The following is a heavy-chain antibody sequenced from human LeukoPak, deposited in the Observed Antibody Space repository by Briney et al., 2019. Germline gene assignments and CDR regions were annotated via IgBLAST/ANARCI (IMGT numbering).Heavy chain of an antibody. CDR2: IKQDGSEK. Sequence: GGSLRLSCAASGFTFSSYGMHWVRQAPGKGLEWVANIKQDGSEKYYVDSVKGRFTISRDNAKNSLYLQMNSLRAEDTAVYFCTRDQGWQQFDSWGQGTLVTVSS. D-gene: IGHD5-24*01. J-gene: IGHJ4*02. CDR3: TRDQGWQQFDS. V-gene: IGHV3-7*01. CDR1: GFTFSSYG.